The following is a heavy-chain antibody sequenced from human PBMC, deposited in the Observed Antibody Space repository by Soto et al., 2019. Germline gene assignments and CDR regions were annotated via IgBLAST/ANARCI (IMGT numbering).Heavy chain of an antibody. Sequence: NPSETLSLTCTVSGGSISSSSYYWGWIRQPPGKGLEWIGSIYYSGSTYYNPSLKSRVTIPVDTSKNQFSLKLSSVTAADTAVYYCARWPPRGYYYDSSGYPLDYWGQGTLVTVSS. CDR3: ARWPPRGYYYDSSGYPLDY. V-gene: IGHV4-39*07. J-gene: IGHJ4*02. CDR1: GGSISSSSYY. CDR2: IYYSGST. D-gene: IGHD3-22*01.